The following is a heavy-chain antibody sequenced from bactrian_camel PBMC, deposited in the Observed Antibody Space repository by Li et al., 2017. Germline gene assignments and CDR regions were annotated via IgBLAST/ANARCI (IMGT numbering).Heavy chain of an antibody. CDR2: VDQDENI. CDR3: AASLPCGYGGKLEDAYYNY. Sequence: QVQLVESGGGSVQAGGSLRLSCTASGFGHLNYCMGWFRQVPGKEREGVATVDQDENIDYRDSVKGRFTISKDNAKNILYLQMDSLKPDDTAMYYCAASLPCGYGGKLEDAYYNYWGQGTQVTVS. CDR1: GFGHLNYC. D-gene: IGHD6*01. V-gene: IGHV3S55*01. J-gene: IGHJ4*01.